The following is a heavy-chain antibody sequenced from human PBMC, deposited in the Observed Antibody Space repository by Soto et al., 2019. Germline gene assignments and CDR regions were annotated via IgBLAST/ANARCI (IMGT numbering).Heavy chain of an antibody. CDR1: GYTLTNYA. J-gene: IGHJ4*02. V-gene: IGHV1-46*03. D-gene: IGHD3-22*01. Sequence: ASVKVSCTACGYTLTNYAISWVRQAPGQGLEWMGIINPSGGSTSYAQKFQGRVTMTRDTSTSTVYMELSSLRSEDTAVYYCARAWSSLTYYYDSSGYTSFDYWGQGTLVTVSS. CDR3: ARAWSSLTYYYDSSGYTSFDY. CDR2: INPSGGST.